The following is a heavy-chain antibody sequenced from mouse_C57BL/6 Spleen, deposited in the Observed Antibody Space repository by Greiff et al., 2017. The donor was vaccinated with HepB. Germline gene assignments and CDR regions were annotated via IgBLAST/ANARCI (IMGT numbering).Heavy chain of an antibody. V-gene: IGHV3-6*01. CDR1: GYSITSGYY. Sequence: EVQLQESGPGLVKPSQSLSLTCSVTGYSITSGYYWNWIRQFPGNKLEWMGYISYDGSNNYNPSLKNRISITRDTSKNQFFLKLNSVTTEDTATYYCARAWLLRDAMDYWGQGTSVTVSS. CDR3: ARAWLLRDAMDY. D-gene: IGHD2-3*01. CDR2: ISYDGSN. J-gene: IGHJ4*01.